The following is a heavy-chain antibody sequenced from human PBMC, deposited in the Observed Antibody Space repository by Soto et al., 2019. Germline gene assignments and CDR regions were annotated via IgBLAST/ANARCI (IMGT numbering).Heavy chain of an antibody. CDR3: ARDKGIPGYYYYYMDV. CDR1: GFTFSSYG. Sequence: GGSLRLSCAASGFTFSSYGMHWVRQAPGKGLEWVAVIWYDGSNKYYADSVKGRFTISRDNSKNTLYLQMNSLRAEDTAVYYCARDKGIPGYYYYYMDVWGQGTTVPVSS. V-gene: IGHV3-33*01. CDR2: IWYDGSNK. J-gene: IGHJ6*03.